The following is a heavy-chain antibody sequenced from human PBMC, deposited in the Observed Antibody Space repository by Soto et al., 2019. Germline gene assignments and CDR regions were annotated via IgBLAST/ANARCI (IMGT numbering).Heavy chain of an antibody. CDR3: ARDDEGGSYCDLGY. D-gene: IGHD3-10*01. CDR2: ILHDGNNK. J-gene: IGHJ4*02. CDR1: GFTFSNYI. V-gene: IGHV3-30-3*01. Sequence: XXSLRLSYAASGFTFSNYIMHWVPQAPGKGLEWVAIILHDGNNKYYADSVKGRFTISRDNSKNTLYLQMNSLRTEDTAIYYCARDDEGGSYCDLGYWGQGTLVTVSS.